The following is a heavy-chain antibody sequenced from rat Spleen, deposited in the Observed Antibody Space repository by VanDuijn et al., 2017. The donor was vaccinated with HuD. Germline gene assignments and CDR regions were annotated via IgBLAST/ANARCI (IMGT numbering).Heavy chain of an antibody. Sequence: EVQLVESGGGLVQPGRSLKLSCAASGLTFSDYGMAWVRQAPTKGLEWVATISYGDGSGHSSTYYRDSVKGRFTISRDNAKSTLSLQLDSLRSEDTATYYCARRHYGYTDYFDYWGQGVMVTVSS. CDR3: ARRHYGYTDYFDY. CDR1: GLTFSDYG. CDR2: ISYGDGSGHSST. V-gene: IGHV5-29*01. D-gene: IGHD1-9*01. J-gene: IGHJ2*01.